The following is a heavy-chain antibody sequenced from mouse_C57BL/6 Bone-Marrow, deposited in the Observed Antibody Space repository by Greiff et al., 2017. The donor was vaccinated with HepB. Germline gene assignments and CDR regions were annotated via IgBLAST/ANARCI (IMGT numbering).Heavy chain of an antibody. V-gene: IGHV7-1*01. CDR3: AGSSYAMDY. CDR1: GFTFSDFY. CDR2: SRNKANDYTT. D-gene: IGHD1-1*01. Sequence: EVKLVESGGGLVQSGRSLRLSCATSGFTFSDFYMEWVRQAPGKGLEWIAASRNKANDYTTEYSASVKGRFIVSRDTSQSILYLQMNALRAEDTAIYYCAGSSYAMDYWGQGTSVTVSS. J-gene: IGHJ4*01.